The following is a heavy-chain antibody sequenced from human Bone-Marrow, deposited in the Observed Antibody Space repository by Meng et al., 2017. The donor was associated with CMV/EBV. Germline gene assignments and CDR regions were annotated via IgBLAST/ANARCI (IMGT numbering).Heavy chain of an antibody. V-gene: IGHV3-30*04. CDR1: GFTFRSYA. CDR2: ISYDGSNK. CDR3: ARDPEYSGSYYYYYYGMDV. Sequence: GGFLRFSCAASGFTFRSYAMHWVRQAPGKGLEWVAVISYDGSNKYYADSVKGRFTISRDNSKNTLYLQMNSLRAEDTAVYYCARDPEYSGSYYYYYYGMDVWGQGTTVTVSS. J-gene: IGHJ6*02. D-gene: IGHD1-26*01.